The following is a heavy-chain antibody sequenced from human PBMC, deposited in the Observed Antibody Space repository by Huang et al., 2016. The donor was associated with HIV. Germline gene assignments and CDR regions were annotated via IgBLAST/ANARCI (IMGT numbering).Heavy chain of an antibody. D-gene: IGHD5-18*01. Sequence: EVQLVQSGAVVKKPGESLKISCKGSGYRFTNYWIGWVRQMPGKGLEWMGIIYPGESDTKYSPSFQGQVTISADKSVSTACLQWSRLKASDSAVYYCARPLLGYSNGYYFDNWGQGTLVTVSS. J-gene: IGHJ4*02. CDR2: IYPGESDT. CDR1: GYRFTNYW. V-gene: IGHV5-51*03. CDR3: ARPLLGYSNGYYFDN.